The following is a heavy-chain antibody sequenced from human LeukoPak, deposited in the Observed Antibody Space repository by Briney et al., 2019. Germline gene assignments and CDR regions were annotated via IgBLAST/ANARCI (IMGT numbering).Heavy chain of an antibody. V-gene: IGHV1-24*01. D-gene: IGHD1-26*01. Sequence: ASVKVSCKVSGHTLTELSIHWVRQAPGKGLEWMGGFDPEDGERTYAQRFQGRVTMTEDTSTDTAYMELSSLKSEDTAVYYCATDGLVGPTQFDYWGQGTLVTVSS. CDR1: GHTLTELS. J-gene: IGHJ4*02. CDR2: FDPEDGER. CDR3: ATDGLVGPTQFDY.